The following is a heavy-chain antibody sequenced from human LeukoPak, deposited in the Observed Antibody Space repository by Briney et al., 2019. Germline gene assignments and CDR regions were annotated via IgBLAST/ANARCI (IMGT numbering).Heavy chain of an antibody. CDR1: GGSFSGYY. CDR2: INNSGST. V-gene: IGHV4-34*01. J-gene: IGHJ4*02. CDR3: AREGDYYDSSGYYLNFDY. Sequence: KPSETLSLTCAVYGGSFSGYYWSGIRQPPGKGLEWIGEINNSGSTNYNPSLKSRVTISVDTSKNQFSLKLSSVTAADTAVYYCAREGDYYDSSGYYLNFDYWGQGTLVTVSS. D-gene: IGHD3-22*01.